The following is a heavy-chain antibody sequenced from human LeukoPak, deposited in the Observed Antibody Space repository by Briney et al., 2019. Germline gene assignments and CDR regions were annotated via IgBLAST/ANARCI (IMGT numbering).Heavy chain of an antibody. Sequence: PSETLSLTCTVSGDSISSSNYFWGWIRQPPGKGLEWIGEINHSGSTSYNPSLKSRVTISVDTSKNQFSLKLSSVTAADTAVYYCARAPSYGDYGADYWGQGTLVTVSS. V-gene: IGHV4-39*07. CDR2: INHSGST. CDR1: GDSISSSNYF. D-gene: IGHD4-17*01. CDR3: ARAPSYGDYGADY. J-gene: IGHJ4*02.